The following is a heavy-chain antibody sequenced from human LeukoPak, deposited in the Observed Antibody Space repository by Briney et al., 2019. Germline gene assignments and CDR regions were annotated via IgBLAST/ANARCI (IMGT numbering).Heavy chain of an antibody. D-gene: IGHD4-23*01. CDR2: IGTSSSTI. J-gene: IGHJ4*02. Sequence: GVSLRLSCAASGFTFSTYGMNWVRQAPGKGLEWISYIGTSSSTIYYADSVKGRFTISRDNAKNSLYLQMNSLRDEDTAVYYCARHDYGGNSGDYWGQGTLVTVSS. V-gene: IGHV3-48*02. CDR1: GFTFSTYG. CDR3: ARHDYGGNSGDY.